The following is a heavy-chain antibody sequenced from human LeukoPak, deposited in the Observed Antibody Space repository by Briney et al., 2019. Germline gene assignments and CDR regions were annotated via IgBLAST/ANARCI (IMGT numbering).Heavy chain of an antibody. D-gene: IGHD3-10*01. J-gene: IGHJ4*02. Sequence: SGTLSLACAVYGGSFSGYYWSWIRQPPGKGLEWIGEINHSGSTNYNPSLKSRVTISVDTSKNQFSLKLSSVTAADTAVYYCARGGYYGSGSTLDYWGQGTLVTVSS. CDR2: INHSGST. CDR1: GGSFSGYY. V-gene: IGHV4-34*01. CDR3: ARGGYYGSGSTLDY.